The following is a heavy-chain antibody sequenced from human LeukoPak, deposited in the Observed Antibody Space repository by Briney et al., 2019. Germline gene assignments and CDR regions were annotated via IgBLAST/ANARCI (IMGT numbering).Heavy chain of an antibody. CDR3: ASWPYSSSWYGHVY. V-gene: IGHV3-21*01. D-gene: IGHD6-13*01. CDR2: ISSSSSYI. Sequence: GGSLRLSCAASGFTFSSYSMNWVRQAPGKGLGWVSSISSSSSYIYYADSVKGRFTISRDNAKNSLYLQMNSLRAEDTAVYYCASWPYSSSWYGHVYWGQGTLVTVSS. J-gene: IGHJ4*02. CDR1: GFTFSSYS.